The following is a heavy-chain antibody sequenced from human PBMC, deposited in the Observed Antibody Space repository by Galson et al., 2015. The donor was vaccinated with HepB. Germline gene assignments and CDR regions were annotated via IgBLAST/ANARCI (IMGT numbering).Heavy chain of an antibody. Sequence: SVKVSCKASGYTFTRYAMHWVRQAPGQRLEWMGYINAGNGYTKYSQKFQGRVTITRDTSASTAYMELSSLRSEDTAVYYCAREIAAAANYFDYWGQGTLVTVSS. CDR2: INAGNGYT. CDR1: GYTFTRYA. J-gene: IGHJ4*02. CDR3: AREIAAAANYFDY. D-gene: IGHD6-13*01. V-gene: IGHV1-3*01.